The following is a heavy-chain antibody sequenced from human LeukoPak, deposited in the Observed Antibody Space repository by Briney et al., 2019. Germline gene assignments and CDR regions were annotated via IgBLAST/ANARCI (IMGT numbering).Heavy chain of an antibody. D-gene: IGHD3-22*01. CDR2: ISGSGGST. V-gene: IGHV3-23*01. Sequence: AGGSLRLSCAASGFTFSSYAMSWVRQAPGKGLEWVSAISGSGGSTYYADSVKGRFTISRDNSKNTLYLQMNSLRAEDTAVYYCAKELDQSSQYDSSGYHIYYYGMDVWGQGTTVTVSS. J-gene: IGHJ6*02. CDR1: GFTFSSYA. CDR3: AKELDQSSQYDSSGYHIYYYGMDV.